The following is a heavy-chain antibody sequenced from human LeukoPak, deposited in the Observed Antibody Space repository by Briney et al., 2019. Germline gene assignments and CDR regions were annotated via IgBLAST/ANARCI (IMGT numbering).Heavy chain of an antibody. Sequence: PGGSLRLSCAASGFTVSSKYMSWVRQAPGKGLEWVSVIYSGGSTYYADSVKGRFTISRDNSKNTLYLQMNSLRAEDTAVYYCARSTAEWFYFDYWGQGTLVTVSS. CDR2: IYSGGST. V-gene: IGHV3-53*01. J-gene: IGHJ4*02. CDR1: GFTVSSKY. D-gene: IGHD3-3*01. CDR3: ARSTAEWFYFDY.